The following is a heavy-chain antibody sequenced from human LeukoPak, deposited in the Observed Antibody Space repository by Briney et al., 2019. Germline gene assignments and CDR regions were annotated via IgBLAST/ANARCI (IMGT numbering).Heavy chain of an antibody. CDR3: AGETAVVTPSFDY. CDR2: IYYSGST. CDR1: GGSISSYY. V-gene: IGHV4-59*12. D-gene: IGHD6-13*01. J-gene: IGHJ4*02. Sequence: SETLSLTCTVSGGSISSYYWSWIRQPPGKGLEGIGYIYYSGSTNYNPSLKSRVTISIDRPKNQFSLKLSSVTAADTAVYYCAGETAVVTPSFDYWGQGTLVTVSS.